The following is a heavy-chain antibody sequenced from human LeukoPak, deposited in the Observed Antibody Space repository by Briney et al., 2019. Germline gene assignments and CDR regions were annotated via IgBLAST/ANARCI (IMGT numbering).Heavy chain of an antibody. J-gene: IGHJ6*02. V-gene: IGHV4-59*08. CDR2: IYYSGST. CDR1: GGSISSYY. Sequence: SETLSLTGTVSGGSISSYYWSWIRQPPGKGLEWIGYIYYSGSTNYNPSLKSRVTISVDTSKNQFSLKLSSVTAADTAVYYCARGRTLGYWSGYPRYGMDVWGQGTTVTVSS. D-gene: IGHD3-3*01. CDR3: ARGRTLGYWSGYPRYGMDV.